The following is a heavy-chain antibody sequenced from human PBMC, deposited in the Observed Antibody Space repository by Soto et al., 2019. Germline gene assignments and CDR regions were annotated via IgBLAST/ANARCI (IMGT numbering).Heavy chain of an antibody. Sequence: QVQLVQSGAEVKKPGASVKVSCKASGYTFTSYDINWVRQATGQGLEWMGWMNPNSGNTGYAQKFQGRVTMTRNTSISTAYMELSSLRSEDTAVYYCARSSGYDSPYYCYGMDVWGQGTTVTVSS. CDR3: ARSSGYDSPYYCYGMDV. V-gene: IGHV1-8*01. D-gene: IGHD5-12*01. J-gene: IGHJ6*02. CDR1: GYTFTSYD. CDR2: MNPNSGNT.